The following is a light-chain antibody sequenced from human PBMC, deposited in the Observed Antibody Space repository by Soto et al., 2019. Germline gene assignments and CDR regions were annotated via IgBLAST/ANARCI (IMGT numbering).Light chain of an antibody. J-gene: IGKJ1*01. CDR2: GAS. V-gene: IGKV3-15*01. Sequence: EIVMTQSPATLSVSPGGRATLSCRASQSISDTLAWYQQKPGQAPRLLIYGASTRAPGFPARFSGSGSGTDFTLTISSLQSEDFAVYYCQHYNNWPPWTFGRGTKVDIK. CDR1: QSISDT. CDR3: QHYNNWPPWT.